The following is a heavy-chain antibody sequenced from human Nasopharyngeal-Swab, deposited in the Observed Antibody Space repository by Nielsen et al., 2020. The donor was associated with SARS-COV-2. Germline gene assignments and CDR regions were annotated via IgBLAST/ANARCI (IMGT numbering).Heavy chain of an antibody. CDR1: GDSVSSSSAA. J-gene: IGHJ6*03. Sequence: SQTLSLTCAISGDSVSSSSAAWHWLRPSPSRGLAWLGRTYYRSKWYNDYAVSVKSRITINPDTSKNQFSLHLNSVTPEDTAVYYCARARGAYGDYYYYYYTDVWGKGTTVTVSS. CDR2: TYYRSKWYN. D-gene: IGHD4-17*01. V-gene: IGHV6-1*01. CDR3: ARARGAYGDYYYYYYTDV.